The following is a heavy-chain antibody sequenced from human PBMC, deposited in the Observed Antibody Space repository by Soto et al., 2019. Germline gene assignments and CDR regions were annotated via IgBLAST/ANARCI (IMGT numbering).Heavy chain of an antibody. D-gene: IGHD2-2*01. J-gene: IGHJ3*02. Sequence: EVQLVESGGGLVQPGGSLRLSCAASGFTFSSYAMHWVRQAPGKGLEYVSAISSNGGSTYYANSVKGRFTISRDNSKNTLYLQMGSLRAEDMAVYYCARGYCSSTSCYFYAFDIWGQGTMVTVS. V-gene: IGHV3-64*01. CDR1: GFTFSSYA. CDR3: ARGYCSSTSCYFYAFDI. CDR2: ISSNGGST.